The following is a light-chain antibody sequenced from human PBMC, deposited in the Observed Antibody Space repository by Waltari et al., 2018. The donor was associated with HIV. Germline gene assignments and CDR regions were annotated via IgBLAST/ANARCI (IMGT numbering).Light chain of an antibody. CDR1: SSDVGDYY. V-gene: IGLV2-14*01. CDR2: EVS. Sequence: QSALTQPASVSGSPGQSISISCTGTSSDVGDYYVSWYQNHPGKAPKVIIYEVSNRPSGVSNRFSCSKSGHTASLTISGLLPEDEADYFCSSYISSATPEFGGGTRLTVL. J-gene: IGLJ3*02. CDR3: SSYISSATPE.